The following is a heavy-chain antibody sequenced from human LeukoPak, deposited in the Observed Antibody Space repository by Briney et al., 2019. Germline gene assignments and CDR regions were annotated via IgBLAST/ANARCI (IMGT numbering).Heavy chain of an antibody. J-gene: IGHJ6*03. CDR1: GGSISSYY. CDR2: IDTSGNT. D-gene: IGHD3-22*01. V-gene: IGHV4-4*07. CDR3: ARVSWGLYGSSGYYYYYYYMDV. Sequence: PSETLSLTCTVSGGSISSYYWSWIRQPAGKGLEWIGRIDTSGNTNYKPSLKSRVTMSVDTSKNQFSLKLSSVTAADTAVYYCARVSWGLYGSSGYYYYYYYMDVWGKGTTVTVSS.